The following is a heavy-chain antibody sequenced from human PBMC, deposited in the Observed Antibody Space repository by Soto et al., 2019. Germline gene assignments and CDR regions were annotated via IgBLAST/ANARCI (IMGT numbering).Heavy chain of an antibody. V-gene: IGHV3-72*01. CDR1: GFTFSDHY. CDR3: TRVLGYGGKATESDY. D-gene: IGHD4-17*01. J-gene: IGHJ4*02. CDR2: IRDRANSYTT. Sequence: EVQVVEAGGGLVQPGRSLRLLCAASGFTFSDHYIDWVRQAPGKGLEWVGRIRDRANSYTTEYAASVKGRFTVSRDDSKNSVNLQMNSLKTADTAMYYCTRVLGYGGKATESDYWGQGTLVTVSS.